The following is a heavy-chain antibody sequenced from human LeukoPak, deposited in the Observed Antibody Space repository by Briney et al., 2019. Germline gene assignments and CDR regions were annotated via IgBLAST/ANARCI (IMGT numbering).Heavy chain of an antibody. CDR3: TRREIDNSGYPDW. CDR1: GFTFSGSA. J-gene: IGHJ4*02. CDR2: IRGKANNYAT. D-gene: IGHD3-22*01. Sequence: GGSLKLSCAASGFTFSGSAMHWVRQASGKGLEWVGRIRGKANNYATAYAASVKGRFTISRDDSKNTAYLQMNSLKTEDTAVYYCTRREIDNSGYPDWWGQGTLVTVSS. V-gene: IGHV3-73*01.